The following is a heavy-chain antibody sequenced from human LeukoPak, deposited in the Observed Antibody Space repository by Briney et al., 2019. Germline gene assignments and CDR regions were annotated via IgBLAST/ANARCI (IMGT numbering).Heavy chain of an antibody. D-gene: IGHD2-2*01. CDR2: IIPIFGTA. CDR3: ARDTRHRYCSSTSCYRGWLDP. J-gene: IGHJ5*02. CDR1: GGTFSSYA. V-gene: IGHV1-69*13. Sequence: ASVKVSCKASGGTFSSYAISWVRQAPGQGLEWMGGIIPIFGTANYAQKFQGRVTITEDESTRTAYTELSSLRSEDTAVYYCARDTRHRYCSSTSCYRGWLDPWGQGTLVTVSS.